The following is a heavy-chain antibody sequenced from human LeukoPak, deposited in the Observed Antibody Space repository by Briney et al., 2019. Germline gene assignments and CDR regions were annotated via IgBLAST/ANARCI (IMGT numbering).Heavy chain of an antibody. CDR3: ARDYGSRQQWLVGWFDP. CDR2: IYYSGST. V-gene: IGHV4-31*03. J-gene: IGHJ5*02. CDR1: GGSISSGGYY. Sequence: PSETLSLTCTVSGGSISSGGYYWSWIRQHPGTGLEWIGYIYYSGSTYYNPSLKSRVTISVDTSKNQFSLKLSSVTAADTAVYYCARDYGSRQQWLVGWFDPWGQGTLVTVSS. D-gene: IGHD6-19*01.